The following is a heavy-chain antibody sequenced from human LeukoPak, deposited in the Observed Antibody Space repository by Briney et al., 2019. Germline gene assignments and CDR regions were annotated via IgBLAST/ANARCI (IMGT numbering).Heavy chain of an antibody. Sequence: GGSLRLSGAASGFTVSSNYMSWVRQAPGKGLEWVSVIYSGGSTYYADSVKGRFTISRDKSKNTLYLQVNSLRAEDTAVYYCARDSPRGYSGYDFDYWGQGTLVTVSS. D-gene: IGHD5-12*01. CDR3: ARDSPRGYSGYDFDY. CDR2: IYSGGST. V-gene: IGHV3-53*01. CDR1: GFTVSSNY. J-gene: IGHJ4*02.